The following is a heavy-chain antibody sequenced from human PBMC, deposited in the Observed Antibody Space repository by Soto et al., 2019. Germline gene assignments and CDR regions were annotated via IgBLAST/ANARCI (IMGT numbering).Heavy chain of an antibody. Sequence: LRLSCSASGFTFNSYAMHWVRQAPGKGLEFVSAISSYGADTCYADSVKGRFAISRDNSKNTLYLQMSSLRAEDTALYYCVKEGYMRSDWYGQFDYWGQGALVTVSS. CDR1: GFTFNSYA. CDR2: ISSYGADT. V-gene: IGHV3-64D*06. CDR3: VKEGYMRSDWYGQFDY. D-gene: IGHD6-19*01. J-gene: IGHJ4*02.